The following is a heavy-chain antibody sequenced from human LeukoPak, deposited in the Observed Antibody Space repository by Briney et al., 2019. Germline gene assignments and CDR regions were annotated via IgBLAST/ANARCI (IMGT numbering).Heavy chain of an antibody. D-gene: IGHD4-23*01. J-gene: IGHJ4*01. CDR1: GYTFTSYA. CDR2: INTNTGNP. Sequence: GTSVKVSCKASGYTFTSYALNWVRQAPGQGLEWMGWINTNTGNPTYAQGFTGRFVFSLDTSVSTAYMQINSLKSEDTAVYYCARIPWTTVGVKDYWGQGTLVTVSS. CDR3: ARIPWTTVGVKDY. V-gene: IGHV7-4-1*02.